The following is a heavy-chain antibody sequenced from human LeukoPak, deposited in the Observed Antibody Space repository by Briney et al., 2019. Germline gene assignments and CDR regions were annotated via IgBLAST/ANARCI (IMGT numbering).Heavy chain of an antibody. D-gene: IGHD3-16*02. CDR3: ARRGVWGSYRYFDY. V-gene: IGHV4-59*01. CDR1: GDSISSYY. J-gene: IGHJ4*02. CDR2: VYYSGST. Sequence: SETLSLTCTVSGDSISSYYWSWIRKPPGKGLEWIGYVYYSGSTNYNPSLKSRVTISIDTSKNQFSLKLSSVTAADTAVYYCARRGVWGSYRYFDYWGQGTLVTVSS.